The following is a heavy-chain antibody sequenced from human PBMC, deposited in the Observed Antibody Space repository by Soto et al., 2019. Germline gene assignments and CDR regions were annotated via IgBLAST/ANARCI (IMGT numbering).Heavy chain of an antibody. V-gene: IGHV4-38-2*02. CDR2: IYHTGDT. D-gene: IGHD2-8*01. CDR1: SYSISSGFF. Sequence: PSETLSLTCVVSSYSISSGFFWAWIRQPPGKGLEWVGSIYHTGDTHYNPSLRSQVSMSVDTSKNHFSLRLTYLTAADTAVYFCARDTNSLDLWGQGILVTVSS. CDR3: ARDTNSLDL. J-gene: IGHJ5*02.